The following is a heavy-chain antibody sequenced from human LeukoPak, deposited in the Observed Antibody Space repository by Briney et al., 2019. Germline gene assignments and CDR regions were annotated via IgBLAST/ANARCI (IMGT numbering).Heavy chain of an antibody. CDR1: GFTVSSNY. Sequence: PGGSLRLSCAASGFTVSSNYMSWVRQAPGKGLEWGSVIYSGGSTYYADSVKGRFTISRDSSKNTLYLQMNSLRAADTAVYYCASDHSSGWYGDDYWGQGTLVTVSS. D-gene: IGHD6-19*01. CDR3: ASDHSSGWYGDDY. V-gene: IGHV3-66*01. CDR2: IYSGGST. J-gene: IGHJ4*02.